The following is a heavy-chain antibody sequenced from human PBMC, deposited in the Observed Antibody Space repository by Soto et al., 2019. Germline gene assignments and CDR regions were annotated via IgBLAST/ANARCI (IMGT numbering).Heavy chain of an antibody. Sequence: SETLSLTCTVSGGSISSYHWSWIRQPPGKGLEWIGYIYYSGSTNYNPSLKSRVTISVDTSKNQFSLKLSSVTAADTAVYYCARAGGGGSYLYYYYYYGMDVWGQGTTVTVSS. J-gene: IGHJ6*02. CDR1: GGSISSYH. D-gene: IGHD1-26*01. CDR3: ARAGGGGSYLYYYYYYGMDV. V-gene: IGHV4-59*01. CDR2: IYYSGST.